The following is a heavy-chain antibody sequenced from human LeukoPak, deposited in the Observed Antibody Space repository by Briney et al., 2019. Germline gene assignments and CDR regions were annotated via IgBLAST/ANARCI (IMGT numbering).Heavy chain of an antibody. V-gene: IGHV3-23*01. CDR3: TNAYYDSRGYYNFEY. CDR2: IDYSGGST. Sequence: GGSLRLSCTASGFTLSSYEMSWIRQAPGKGLEWVSSIDYSGGSTYYADSVKGRFTISRDNSKNTLFLEMKSLRAEDTAIYYRTNAYYDSRGYYNFEYWGQGTLVTVSS. CDR1: GFTLSSYE. D-gene: IGHD3-22*01. J-gene: IGHJ4*02.